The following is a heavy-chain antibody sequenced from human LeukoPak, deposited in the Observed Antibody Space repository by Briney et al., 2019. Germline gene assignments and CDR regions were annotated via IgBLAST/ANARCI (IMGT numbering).Heavy chain of an antibody. Sequence: GGSLRLSCAAAGFTFDDYAMHWVRQAPGKGLEWVSGISWNSGSIGYEDSVKGRFTISRDNAKNSLYLQMNSLRAEDTALYYCAKDPSSSWSWYYFDYWGQGTLVTVSS. CDR3: AKDPSSSWSWYYFDY. CDR1: GFTFDDYA. V-gene: IGHV3-9*01. J-gene: IGHJ4*02. D-gene: IGHD6-13*01. CDR2: ISWNSGSI.